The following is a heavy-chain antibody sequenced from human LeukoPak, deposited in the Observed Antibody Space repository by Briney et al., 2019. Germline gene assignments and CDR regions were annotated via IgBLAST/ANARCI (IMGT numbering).Heavy chain of an antibody. V-gene: IGHV3-64*01. CDR1: GFTFSSHA. CDR2: ISGNGGST. Sequence: GGSLRLSCAASGFTFSSHAMQWVRQAPGKGLEYVSAISGNGGSTYYANSVKGRFTISRDNSKNTLYLQMGSLRAEDMAVYYCARAGVVRSLAWLINYYMDVWGVGTTVTVSS. J-gene: IGHJ6*03. D-gene: IGHD3-9*01. CDR3: ARAGVVRSLAWLINYYMDV.